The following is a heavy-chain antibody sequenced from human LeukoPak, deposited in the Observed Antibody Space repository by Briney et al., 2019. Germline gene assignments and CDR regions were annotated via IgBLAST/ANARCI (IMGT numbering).Heavy chain of an antibody. J-gene: IGHJ6*02. V-gene: IGHV1-18*01. D-gene: IGHD2-2*02. CDR3: ARDCSSTSCYRGVDYYGMDV. CDR2: ISAYNGNT. Sequence: ASVKVSCKASGYTFTSYGIRWVRQAPGQGLEWMGWISAYNGNTNYAQKLQGRVTMTTDTSTSTAYMELRSLRSDDTAVYYCARDCSSTSCYRGVDYYGMDVWGQGTTVTVSS. CDR1: GYTFTSYG.